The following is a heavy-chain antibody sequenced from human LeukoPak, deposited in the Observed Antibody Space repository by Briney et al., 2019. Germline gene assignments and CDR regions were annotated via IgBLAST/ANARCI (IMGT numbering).Heavy chain of an antibody. CDR1: GGSISSSSYY. CDR2: IYYSGST. J-gene: IGHJ3*02. V-gene: IGHV4-39*07. CDR3: ATYGSGNYYIKDAFDI. D-gene: IGHD3-10*01. Sequence: PSETLSLTCTVSGGSISSSSYYWGWIRQPPGKGLEWIGSIYYSGSTYYNPSLKSRVTISVDTSKNQFSLKLSSVTAADTAVYYCATYGSGNYYIKDAFDIWGQGTMVTVSS.